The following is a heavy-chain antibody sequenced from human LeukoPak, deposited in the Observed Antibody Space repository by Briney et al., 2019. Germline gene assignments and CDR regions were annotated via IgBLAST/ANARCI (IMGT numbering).Heavy chain of an antibody. D-gene: IGHD2-8*01. Sequence: GGSLRLSCAASGFAFSSYAMYWVRQAPGKGLEWVAVIWYDGSNKYYADSVKGRFTISRDNSKNTLYLQMNSLRAEDTAVYYCARDRKVLLMVDWGQGTLVTVSS. V-gene: IGHV3-33*08. CDR2: IWYDGSNK. J-gene: IGHJ4*02. CDR3: ARDRKVLLMVD. CDR1: GFAFSSYA.